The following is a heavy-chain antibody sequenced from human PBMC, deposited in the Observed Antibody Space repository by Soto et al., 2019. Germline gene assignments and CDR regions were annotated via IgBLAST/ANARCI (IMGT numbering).Heavy chain of an antibody. Sequence: EVQPVESGGGLVHPGGSLRLSCAASGFTFNSYWMTWVRQTPGKGLEWVANIHPNGGAQNYLDSVRGRFTISRDNTKNSLYLQMNSLRVEDTAVYYCSKNLAWSGDDYWGQGTQVIVSS. D-gene: IGHD1-1*01. J-gene: IGHJ4*02. CDR3: SKNLAWSGDDY. V-gene: IGHV3-7*01. CDR2: IHPNGGAQ. CDR1: GFTFNSYW.